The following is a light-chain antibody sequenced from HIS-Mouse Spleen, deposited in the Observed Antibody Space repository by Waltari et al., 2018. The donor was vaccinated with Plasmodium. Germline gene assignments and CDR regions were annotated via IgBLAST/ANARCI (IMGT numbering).Light chain of an antibody. V-gene: IGLV2-11*02. Sequence: QSALTQPRSVSGSPGQSVPIPCTGTSRDVGGYHYFSCYQQPPGKAPKRMIYDFSKRPSGVPDRFSGSKSGNTASLTISGLQAEDEADYYCCSYAGSYTYVFGTGTKVTVL. CDR3: CSYAGSYTYV. CDR1: SRDVGGYHY. J-gene: IGLJ1*01. CDR2: DFS.